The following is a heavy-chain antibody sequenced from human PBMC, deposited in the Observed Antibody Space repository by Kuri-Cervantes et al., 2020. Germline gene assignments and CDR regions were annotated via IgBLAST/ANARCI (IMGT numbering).Heavy chain of an antibody. Sequence: ASVKVSCKASGYTFTGYYMHWVRQAPGQGLEWVGWINPNSGGTNYAQKFQGWVTMTRDTSISTAYMELSRLRSDDTAVYYCARDLRQQLFLGAFDIWGQGTMVTVSS. V-gene: IGHV1-2*04. CDR3: ARDLRQQLFLGAFDI. CDR1: GYTFTGYY. J-gene: IGHJ3*02. CDR2: INPNSGGT. D-gene: IGHD6-6*01.